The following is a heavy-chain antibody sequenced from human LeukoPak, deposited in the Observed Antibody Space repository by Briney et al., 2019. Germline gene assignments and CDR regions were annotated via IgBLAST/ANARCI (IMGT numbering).Heavy chain of an antibody. D-gene: IGHD6-19*01. Sequence: PGESLKISCKGSGYSLTTYWIGWVRQRPGKGLEWMGIIYPDDSDTRYSPSFQGQVTISADKSISTAYLQWSSLKASDTAMYYCASDYSSDWYGGVDYWGQGTLVTVSS. CDR3: ASDYSSDWYGGVDY. J-gene: IGHJ4*02. V-gene: IGHV5-51*01. CDR2: IYPDDSDT. CDR1: GYSLTTYW.